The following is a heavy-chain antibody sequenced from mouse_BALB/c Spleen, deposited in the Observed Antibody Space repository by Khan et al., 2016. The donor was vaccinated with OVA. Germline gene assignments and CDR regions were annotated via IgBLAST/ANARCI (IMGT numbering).Heavy chain of an antibody. CDR2: IWGGGST. J-gene: IGHJ4*01. V-gene: IGHV2-6-5*01. CDR1: GFSLTDYG. D-gene: IGHD1-1*02. CDR3: GKVIWSYYFTLDY. Sequence: QVQLKESGPGLVAPSQSLSITCTVSGFSLTDYGVSWIRQPPGKGLEWLGDIWGGGSTYYTSVLKSRLSISKENYKSTTFLKLISMQTDDKALYYCGKVIWSYYFTLDYWGQGTSVTVSS.